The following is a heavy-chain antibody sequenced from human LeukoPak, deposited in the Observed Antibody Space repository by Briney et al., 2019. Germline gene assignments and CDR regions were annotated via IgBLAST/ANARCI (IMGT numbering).Heavy chain of an antibody. CDR1: GFTFSSYS. D-gene: IGHD6-13*01. CDR2: ISSGGSII. Sequence: GGSLRLSCAASGFTFSSYSMNWVRQAPGRGLEWVSYISSGGSIIYYADSVKGRFTISRDNAKNSLYLQMNSLRAEDTAVYYCARQQLVREGAGIDYWGQGTLVTVSS. CDR3: ARQQLVREGAGIDY. V-gene: IGHV3-48*04. J-gene: IGHJ4*02.